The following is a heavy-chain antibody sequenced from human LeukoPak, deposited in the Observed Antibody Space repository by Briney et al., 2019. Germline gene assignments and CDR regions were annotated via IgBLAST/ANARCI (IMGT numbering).Heavy chain of an antibody. D-gene: IGHD3-3*01. CDR2: ISSSSSYI. V-gene: IGHV3-21*01. CDR3: AREGRNYDFWSGYYIEGGAFDI. J-gene: IGHJ3*02. CDR1: GFTFSSYS. Sequence: GGSLRLSCATSGFTFSSYSMNWVRQAPGKGLEWVSSISSSSSYIYYADSVKGRFTISRDNAKNSLYLQMNSLRAEDTAVYYCAREGRNYDFWSGYYIEGGAFDIWGQGTMVTVSS.